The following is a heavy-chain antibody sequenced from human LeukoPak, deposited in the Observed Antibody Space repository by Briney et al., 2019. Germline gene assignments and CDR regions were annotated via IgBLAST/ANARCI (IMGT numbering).Heavy chain of an antibody. V-gene: IGHV3-7*01. CDR3: ASGGSDY. D-gene: IGHD3-10*01. CDR1: GFTFSNYW. CDR2: IDQDGSKK. J-gene: IGHJ4*02. Sequence: GGSLRLSCAASGFTFSNYWMNWVRQAPGKGLEWVANIDQDGSKKYYVDSVGGRFTISRDNAKKSLYLQLNSLRAEDTALYYCASGGSDYWGQGTLVTVSS.